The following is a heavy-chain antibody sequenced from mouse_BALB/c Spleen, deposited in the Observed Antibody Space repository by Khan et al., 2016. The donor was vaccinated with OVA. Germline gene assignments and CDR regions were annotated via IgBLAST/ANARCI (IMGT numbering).Heavy chain of an antibody. CDR2: ISSGGHYT. CDR3: ARSLVDYHAMDY. J-gene: IGHJ4*01. CDR1: GFTFSSYG. Sequence: EVELVESGGGLVKPGGSPKLSCSASGFTFSSYGMSWVRQNPEKRLEWVATISSGGHYTFYPDSVKGRFTISSDNAMNTLYLQMSSLRSEDTAMYYCARSLVDYHAMDYWGQGTSVTVSS. D-gene: IGHD2-2*01. V-gene: IGHV5-9-3*01.